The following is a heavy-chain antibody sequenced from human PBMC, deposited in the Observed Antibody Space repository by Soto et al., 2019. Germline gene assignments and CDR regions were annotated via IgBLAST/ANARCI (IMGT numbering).Heavy chain of an antibody. CDR3: ASDIAEYYFDY. Sequence: QPGGSLRLSCAASGFTFSSYWMSWVRQAPGKGLEWVANIKQDGSEKYYVDSVKGRFTISRDNAKNSLYLQMNSLRAEDTAVYYCASDIAEYYFDYWGQGTLVTVSS. D-gene: IGHD2-15*01. J-gene: IGHJ4*02. V-gene: IGHV3-7*03. CDR2: IKQDGSEK. CDR1: GFTFSSYW.